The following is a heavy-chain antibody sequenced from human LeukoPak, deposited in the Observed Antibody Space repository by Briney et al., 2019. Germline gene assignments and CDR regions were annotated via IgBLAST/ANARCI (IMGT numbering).Heavy chain of an antibody. Sequence: GGSLRLSCAASGFTFSSYGMHWVRQAPGKGLEWVAFIRYDGSNKYYADSVKGRFTISRDNSKNTLYLQMNSLRAEDTAVYYCAKNRGLRLEHPFDYWGQGTLVTVSS. D-gene: IGHD5-12*01. CDR1: GFTFSSYG. CDR2: IRYDGSNK. CDR3: AKNRGLRLEHPFDY. V-gene: IGHV3-30*02. J-gene: IGHJ4*02.